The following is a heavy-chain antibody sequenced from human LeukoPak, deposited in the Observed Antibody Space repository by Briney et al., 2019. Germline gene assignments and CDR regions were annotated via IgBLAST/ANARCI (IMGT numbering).Heavy chain of an antibody. CDR1: GFTFSNYW. CDR3: TRFSRSSSSNY. CDR2: IRHDGSEK. Sequence: GGSLRLSCAASGFTFSNYWMSWVRQAPGKGLEWVAIIRHDGSEKKYVDSVKGRFTISRDNAKNSLYLEMNSLRAEDTAVYYCTRFSRSSSSNYWGQGTLVTVSS. D-gene: IGHD6-6*01. J-gene: IGHJ4*02. V-gene: IGHV3-7*01.